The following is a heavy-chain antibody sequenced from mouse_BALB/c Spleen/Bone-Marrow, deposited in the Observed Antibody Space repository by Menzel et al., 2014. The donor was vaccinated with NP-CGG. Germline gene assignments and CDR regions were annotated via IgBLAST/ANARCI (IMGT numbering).Heavy chain of an antibody. Sequence: VQLQQSGPGLVAPSQSLSITCTVSGFSLTSYGVHWVRQLPGKGLEWLGVIWAGGSTNYNSALMSRLSISKDNSKSQVFLKMNSLQTDDTAMYYCARDGLYGNYAMDYWGQGTSVTVSS. CDR2: IWAGGST. D-gene: IGHD2-1*01. V-gene: IGHV2-9*02. CDR3: ARDGLYGNYAMDY. CDR1: GFSLTSYG. J-gene: IGHJ4*01.